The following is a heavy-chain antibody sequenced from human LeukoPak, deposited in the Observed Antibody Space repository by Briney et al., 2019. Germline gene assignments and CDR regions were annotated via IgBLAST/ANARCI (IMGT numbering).Heavy chain of an antibody. CDR1: GFTFCDYY. D-gene: IGHD3-3*01. J-gene: IGHJ6*02. CDR3: ARDGREYDFWSGYHYYYYGMDV. V-gene: IGHV3-11*01. CDR2: ISSSGSTI. Sequence: GGSLRLYCAASGFTFCDYYMSWIRKAPGQGLEWVSYISSSGSTIYYADSVKGRFTISRDNAKNSLYLQMNSLRAEDTAVYYCARDGREYDFWSGYHYYYYGMDVWGQGTTVTVSS.